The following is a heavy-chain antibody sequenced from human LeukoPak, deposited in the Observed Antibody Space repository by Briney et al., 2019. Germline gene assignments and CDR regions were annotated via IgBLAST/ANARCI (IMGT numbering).Heavy chain of an antibody. CDR3: AIRPGYSSGWYVGYYFDY. J-gene: IGHJ4*02. Sequence: GASVKVSCKASGGTFSSYAISWVRQAPGQGLEWMGGIIPIFGTANYAQKFQGRVTMTRDMSISTAYMELSRLRSDDTAVYYCAIRPGYSSGWYVGYYFDYWGQGTLVTVSS. D-gene: IGHD6-19*01. CDR1: GGTFSSYA. CDR2: IIPIFGTA. V-gene: IGHV1-69*05.